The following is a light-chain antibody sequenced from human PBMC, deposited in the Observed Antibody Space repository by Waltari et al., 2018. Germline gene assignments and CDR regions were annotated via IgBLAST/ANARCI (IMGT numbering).Light chain of an antibody. Sequence: QSVLTQPPSVSGAPGQKVTISCTGSNSNIGSYSVQWYQQFPGTAPKLLIYEKTKRPSGVSDRFSASQSGTSASLTITGLQSGDEADYHCQSFDSNLMILLFGGGTRLTVL. J-gene: IGLJ2*01. CDR2: EKT. V-gene: IGLV1-40*01. CDR1: NSNIGSYS. CDR3: QSFDSNLMILL.